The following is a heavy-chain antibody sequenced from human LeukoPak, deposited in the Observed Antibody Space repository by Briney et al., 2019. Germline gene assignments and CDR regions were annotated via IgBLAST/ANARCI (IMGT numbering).Heavy chain of an antibody. CDR1: GGSISSYY. CDR3: ARDGYNIAGAFDI. CDR2: IYYSGST. Sequence: SETLSLTCTVSGGSISSYYWSWIRQPPGKGLEWIGYIYYSGSTNYNPSLKSRVTISVDASKNQFSLKLSSVTAADTAVYYCARDGYNIAGAFDIWGQGTMVTVSS. V-gene: IGHV4-59*01. J-gene: IGHJ3*02. D-gene: IGHD5-24*01.